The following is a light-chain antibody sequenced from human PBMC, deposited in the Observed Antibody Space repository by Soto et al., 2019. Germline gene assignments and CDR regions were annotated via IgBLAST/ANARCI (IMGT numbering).Light chain of an antibody. V-gene: IGKV1-9*01. CDR1: QGISCY. Sequence: IQLTQSPSSLSAAVGDRVTITCRARQGISCYLAWYQQKPGKAPKLLIYAASTLQSGVPSRFRGSGSGTDFTLTSSSLQPGDFATYYCQQLNSMRTFGPGTKVDIK. CDR3: QQLNSMRT. CDR2: AAS. J-gene: IGKJ3*01.